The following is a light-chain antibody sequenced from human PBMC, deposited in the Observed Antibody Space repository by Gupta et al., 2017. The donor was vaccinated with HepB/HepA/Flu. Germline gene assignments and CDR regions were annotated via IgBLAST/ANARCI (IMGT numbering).Light chain of an antibody. J-gene: IGKJ4*01. CDR3: QHSDSTPIT. V-gene: IGKV1-39*01. CDR2: TAS. Sequence: DIQMTQSPSSLSAFVGDRVTITCRASQSISTCLNWYQQKAGRAPKLLMYTASSLQSGVPSRFSGSGSGTDFTLTISRLQPEDFATYYCQHSDSTPITFGRGTKVEIK. CDR1: QSISTC.